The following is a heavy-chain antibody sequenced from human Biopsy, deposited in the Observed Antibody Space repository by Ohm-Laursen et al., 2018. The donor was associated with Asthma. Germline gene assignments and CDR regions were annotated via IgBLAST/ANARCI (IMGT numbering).Heavy chain of an antibody. D-gene: IGHD3-3*01. CDR1: GFSFNSYG. Sequence: SLRLSCAASGFSFNSYGMHWVRQAPGKGLEWVAVMSFDGRQTYYADSVKGRFTISRDNSKNTLYLQMNSLRAEDTAVYFCAKERYYDFWSGYPIWGQGTMVTVSS. CDR3: AKERYYDFWSGYPI. J-gene: IGHJ3*02. CDR2: MSFDGRQT. V-gene: IGHV3-30*18.